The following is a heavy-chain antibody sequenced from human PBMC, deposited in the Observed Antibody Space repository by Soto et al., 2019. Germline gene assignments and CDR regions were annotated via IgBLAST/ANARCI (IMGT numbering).Heavy chain of an antibody. D-gene: IGHD1-26*01. CDR1: GFPFSGSI. CDR3: TRNLGAKYGFDV. J-gene: IGHJ6*02. CDR2: IRSKANGYAT. V-gene: IGHV3-73*01. Sequence: SLRLSCAASGFPFSGSIIHWVRQASGKGLEWVGRIRSKANGYATAYGGSVKGRFTITRDDSQNTAYLQMDSLKTEDTAVYYCTRNLGAKYGFDVWGQGTTVTVSS.